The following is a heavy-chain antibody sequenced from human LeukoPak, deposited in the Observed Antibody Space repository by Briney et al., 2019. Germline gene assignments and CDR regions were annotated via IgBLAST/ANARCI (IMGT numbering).Heavy chain of an antibody. CDR1: GFTFRNYW. CDR3: ARDADFSSGGGWYDAFDI. D-gene: IGHD6-19*01. CDR2: IKQGGNFT. V-gene: IGHV3-7*01. Sequence: PGGSLRLSCAASGFTFRNYWMIWVRQARGKGLEWVANIKQGGNFTNYLDTVQGRFTISRDNAKNSLYLQMSSLRGEDTAIYYCARDADFSSGGGWYDAFDIWGQGTMVTVSS. J-gene: IGHJ3*02.